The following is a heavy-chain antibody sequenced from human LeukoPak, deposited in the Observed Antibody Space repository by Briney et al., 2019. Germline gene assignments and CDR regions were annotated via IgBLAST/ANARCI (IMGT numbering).Heavy chain of an antibody. Sequence: GGSMRLACPAYGFTVSSNYMSWVSQAPGKGLGWVSVIYSGGSTYYADSVKGRFTISRDISKNTLYLQMSSLRAEHTTVYYCARAPPDNSIPEVQGDYWGQGTLVTVSS. D-gene: IGHD3-3*02. CDR2: IYSGGST. V-gene: IGHV3-53*01. J-gene: IGHJ4*02. CDR1: GFTVSSNY. CDR3: ARAPPDNSIPEVQGDY.